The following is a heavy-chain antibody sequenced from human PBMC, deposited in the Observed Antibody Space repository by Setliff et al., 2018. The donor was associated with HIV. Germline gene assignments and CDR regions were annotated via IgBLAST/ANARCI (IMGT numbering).Heavy chain of an antibody. CDR1: GFTFDDYT. CDR3: TRSPSYYDFWSGYSDDAFDI. D-gene: IGHD3-3*01. Sequence: LRLSCAASGFTFDDYTMHWVRQAPGKGLEWVSLISWDGGSTYYADSVKGRFTISRDNSKNSLYLQLNRLRVGDSAIYYCTRSPSYYDFWSGYSDDAFDIWGQGTMVTVSS. CDR2: ISWDGGST. V-gene: IGHV3-43*01. J-gene: IGHJ3*02.